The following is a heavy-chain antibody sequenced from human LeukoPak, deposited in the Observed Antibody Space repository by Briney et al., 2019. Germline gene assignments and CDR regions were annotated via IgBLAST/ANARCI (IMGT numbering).Heavy chain of an antibody. V-gene: IGHV1-69*04. CDR3: ARVRYGSPSPLDY. D-gene: IGHD3-10*01. CDR2: IIPILGIA. Sequence: SVKVSCKASGGTFSGYAISWVRQAPGQGLEWMGRIIPILGIANYAQKFQGRVTITADKSTSTAYMELSSLRSEDTAVYYCARVRYGSPSPLDYWGQGTLVTVSS. CDR1: GGTFSGYA. J-gene: IGHJ4*02.